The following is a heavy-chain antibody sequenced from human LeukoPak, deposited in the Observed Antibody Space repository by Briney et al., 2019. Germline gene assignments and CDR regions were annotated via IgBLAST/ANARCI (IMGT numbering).Heavy chain of an antibody. CDR3: AKEGITMVRGLSVWGYFDY. Sequence: GGSPRLSCAASGFTFSSYGMSWVRQAPGKGLEWVSAISGSGGSTYYADSVKGRFTISRDNSKNTLYLQMNSLRAEDTAVYYCAKEGITMVRGLSVWGYFDYWGQGTLVTVSS. CDR1: GFTFSSYG. V-gene: IGHV3-23*01. D-gene: IGHD3-10*01. CDR2: ISGSGGST. J-gene: IGHJ4*02.